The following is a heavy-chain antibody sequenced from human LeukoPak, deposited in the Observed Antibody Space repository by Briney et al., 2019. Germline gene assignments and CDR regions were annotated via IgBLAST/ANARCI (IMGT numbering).Heavy chain of an antibody. V-gene: IGHV4-39*01. D-gene: IGHD1-26*01. CDR2: IYDSGST. J-gene: IGHJ4*02. CDR1: GASISTSGYW. Sequence: SETLSLTCTVSGASISTSGYWWGWIRQPPGKGLEWIATIYDSGSTFYNPSLKSRVTISADTSKSQFSLKLNSVTAADTAVYYCARRAYGIGFGYWGQGIPVTVSS. CDR3: ARRAYGIGFGY.